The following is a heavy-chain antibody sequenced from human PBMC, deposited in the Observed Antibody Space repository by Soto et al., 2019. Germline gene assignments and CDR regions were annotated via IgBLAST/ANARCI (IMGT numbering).Heavy chain of an antibody. D-gene: IGHD6-19*01. CDR1: GFTFSSYG. Sequence: GGSLRLSCAASGFTFSSYGMHWVRQAPGKGLEWVAVISYDGSNKYYADSVKGRFTISRDNSKNTLYLQMNSLRAEDTAVYYCAKVGYSSGWGAFDIWGQGTMVTVSS. CDR2: ISYDGSNK. CDR3: AKVGYSSGWGAFDI. J-gene: IGHJ3*02. V-gene: IGHV3-30*18.